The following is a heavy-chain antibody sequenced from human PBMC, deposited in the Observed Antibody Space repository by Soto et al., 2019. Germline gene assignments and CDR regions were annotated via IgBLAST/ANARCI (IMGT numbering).Heavy chain of an antibody. CDR2: IIPIFGTA. D-gene: IGHD2-2*02. V-gene: IGHV1-69*13. J-gene: IGHJ6*02. Sequence: SVKVSFKASGGTFSSYAISWLRQAPGQGLEWMGGIIPIFGTANYAQKFQGRVTITADESTSTAYMELSSLRSEDTAVYYCTLGKGGYCSSTSCYKGYYGMDVWGQGTTVTVSS. CDR1: GGTFSSYA. CDR3: TLGKGGYCSSTSCYKGYYGMDV.